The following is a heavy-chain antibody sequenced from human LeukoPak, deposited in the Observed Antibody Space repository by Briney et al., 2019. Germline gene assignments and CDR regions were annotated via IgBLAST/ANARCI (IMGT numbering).Heavy chain of an antibody. V-gene: IGHV4-39*01. D-gene: IGHD3-10*01. CDR3: ARHPHYYGSGSYSGYFDY. CDR2: IYYSGST. J-gene: IGHJ4*02. CDR1: GGSISSSSYY. Sequence: PSETLSLTCTVSGGSISSSSYYWGWIRQPPGKGLEWIGSIYYSGSTYYNPSLKSRVTISVDTSKNQFSLKLSSVTAADTAVYYCARHPHYYGSGSYSGYFDYWGQGTLVTVSS.